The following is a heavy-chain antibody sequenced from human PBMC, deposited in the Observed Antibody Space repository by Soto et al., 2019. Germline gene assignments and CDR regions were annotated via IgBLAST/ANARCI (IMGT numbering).Heavy chain of an antibody. CDR2: IKTDGREK. CDR3: AGSMGRGGNDY. V-gene: IGHV3-7*02. J-gene: IGHJ4*02. CDR1: GFTFSDYW. D-gene: IGHD3-10*01. Sequence: EVQLVESGGGLVQPGGSLRLSCAAFGFTFSDYWMSWVRQAPGQGLECVATIKTDGREKYYVDPVKGRFTISRDNAKNSLYLHMNSLRAEDTAVYYCAGSMGRGGNDYWGQGPLVAVSS.